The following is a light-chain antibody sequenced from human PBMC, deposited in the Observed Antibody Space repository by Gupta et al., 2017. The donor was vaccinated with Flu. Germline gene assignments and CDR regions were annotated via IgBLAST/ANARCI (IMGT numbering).Light chain of an antibody. V-gene: IGKV3-20*01. CDR3: QQYGGLPPVS. CDR2: GAS. CDR1: QSFTSDY. Sequence: RATLSCRARQSFTSDYLACYQQKPGQAPRLIIYGASSRATGIPERFSGSGSGTDFTLTISRLEPEDFAVYYCQQYGGLPPVSFGPGTKVDFK. J-gene: IGKJ3*01.